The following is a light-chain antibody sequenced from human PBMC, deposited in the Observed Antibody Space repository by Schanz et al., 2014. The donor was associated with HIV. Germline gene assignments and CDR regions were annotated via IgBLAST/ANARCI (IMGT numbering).Light chain of an antibody. Sequence: EIVLTQSPGTLSLSLGERATLSCRASQSVSSNFLAWYQQKPNQAPRLLIYGASSRATGIPDRFSGSGSGTDFTLTISRLEPEDFAVYYCQQYGNSPFTFGPGTKVDIK. CDR1: QSVSSNF. J-gene: IGKJ3*01. CDR2: GAS. V-gene: IGKV3-20*01. CDR3: QQYGNSPFT.